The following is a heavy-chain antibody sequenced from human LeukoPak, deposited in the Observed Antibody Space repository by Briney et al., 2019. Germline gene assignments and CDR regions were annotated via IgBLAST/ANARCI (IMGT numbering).Heavy chain of an antibody. Sequence: VKVSCKASGYTFTGYYMHWVRQAPGQGLEWMGIINPSGGSTSYAQKFQGRVTMTRDMSTSTVYMELSSLRSEDTAVYYCARAIHYGSGSYYNRRGFDYWGQGTLVTVSS. CDR1: GYTFTGYY. V-gene: IGHV1-46*01. J-gene: IGHJ4*02. D-gene: IGHD3-10*01. CDR3: ARAIHYGSGSYYNRRGFDY. CDR2: INPSGGST.